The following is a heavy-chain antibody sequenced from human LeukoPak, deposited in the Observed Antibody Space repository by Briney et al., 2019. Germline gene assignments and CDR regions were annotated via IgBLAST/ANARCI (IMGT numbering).Heavy chain of an antibody. Sequence: GGSLRLSCAASGFTFSRYWMHWVRQAPGKGPVWVSRINSDGSSTSYADSVKDRFTISRDNAKNSLYLQMNSLRAEDTAVYYCAKDLTMIVVAPLYYFDYWGQGTLVTVSS. CDR2: INSDGSST. J-gene: IGHJ4*02. V-gene: IGHV3-74*01. CDR1: GFTFSRYW. D-gene: IGHD3-22*01. CDR3: AKDLTMIVVAPLYYFDY.